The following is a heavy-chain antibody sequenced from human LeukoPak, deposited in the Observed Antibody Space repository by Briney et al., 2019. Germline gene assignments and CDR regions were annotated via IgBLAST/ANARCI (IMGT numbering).Heavy chain of an antibody. CDR1: GFTFSSYA. D-gene: IGHD3-22*01. Sequence: GGSLRLSCAASGFTFSSYAMSWVRQAPGKGLEWVSGISGSGGSTYYADSVKGRFTISRDNSKNTLYLQMNSLRAEDTAVYYCARIAVVGLIGDAHYDSSGYPRGAFDIWGQGTMVTVSS. CDR3: ARIAVVGLIGDAHYDSSGYPRGAFDI. J-gene: IGHJ3*02. CDR2: ISGSGGST. V-gene: IGHV3-23*01.